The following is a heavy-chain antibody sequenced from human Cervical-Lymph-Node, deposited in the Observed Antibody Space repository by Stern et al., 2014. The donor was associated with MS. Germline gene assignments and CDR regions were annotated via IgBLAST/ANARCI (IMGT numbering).Heavy chain of an antibody. CDR3: ASERYTYYDDQRPPGGFDP. J-gene: IGHJ5*02. D-gene: IGHD3-3*01. CDR1: GITFSHSA. V-gene: IGHV1-58*02. Sequence: QLVQSGPEVKKPGTSVKVSCKASGITFSHSAIQWLRQARGQRPEWIGGVVVFNGCVHYAPRFQERVTITRDMSTSTVYMELRSLRSEDTAIYYCASERYTYYDDQRPPGGFDPWGQGTLVTVSS. CDR2: VVVFNGCV.